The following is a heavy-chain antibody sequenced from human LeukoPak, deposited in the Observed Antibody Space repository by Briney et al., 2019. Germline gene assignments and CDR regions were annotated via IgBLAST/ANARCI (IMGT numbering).Heavy chain of an antibody. D-gene: IGHD5-24*01. CDR2: IYYSGST. CDR3: ARHQGGDGYNYYYYYMDV. J-gene: IGHJ6*03. Sequence: PSETLSLTWTVSGGSISSSSYYWCWIRQPPGKGLEWIGSIYYSGSTYYKPSLRSRVTISVDTSKSQFSLKLSSVTAADTAVYYCARHQGGDGYNYYYYYMDVWGKGTTVTVSS. V-gene: IGHV4-39*01. CDR1: GGSISSSSYY.